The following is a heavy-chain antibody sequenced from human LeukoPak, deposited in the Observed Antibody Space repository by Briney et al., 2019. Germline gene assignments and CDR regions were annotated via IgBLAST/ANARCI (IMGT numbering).Heavy chain of an antibody. V-gene: IGHV3-23*01. CDR1: GFTVSSNY. D-gene: IGHD5-24*01. J-gene: IGHJ5*02. CDR3: AKDSRPGATGGT. Sequence: GGSLRLSCAASGFTVSSNYMSWVRQAPGKGLEWVSAISGSGGSTYYADSVKGRFTISRDNSKNTLYLQMNSLRAEDTAVYYCAKDSRPGATGGTWGQGTLVTVSS. CDR2: ISGSGGST.